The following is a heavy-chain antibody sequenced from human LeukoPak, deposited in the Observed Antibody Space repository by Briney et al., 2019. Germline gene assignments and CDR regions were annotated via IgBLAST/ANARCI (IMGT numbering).Heavy chain of an antibody. D-gene: IGHD3-9*01. V-gene: IGHV3-11*03. CDR2: ISSGGSYT. CDR3: ASLYYDILTGYRFDY. Sequence: GGSLRLSCAASGFTFSDYYMSWLRQAPGKGLEWVSYISSGGSYTNYADSVKGRFTISRDNAKTSLYLQVNSLRAEDTAVYYCASLYYDILTGYRFDYWGQGTLVTVSS. J-gene: IGHJ4*02. CDR1: GFTFSDYY.